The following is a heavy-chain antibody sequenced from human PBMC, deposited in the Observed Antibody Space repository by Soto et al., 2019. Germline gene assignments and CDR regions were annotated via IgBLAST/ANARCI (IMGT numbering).Heavy chain of an antibody. CDR1: GFTFSNYA. CDR2: ISGSGGST. CDR3: ARPWYSSSWPLFDY. J-gene: IGHJ4*02. D-gene: IGHD6-13*01. Sequence: GGSLRLSCAASGFTFSNYAMNWVRQVPGKGLEWVSAISGSGGSTYYAKSVKGRFTISRDNSKNTLFLQMNSLRADDTAVYYCARPWYSSSWPLFDYWGQGTLVTAPQ. V-gene: IGHV3-23*01.